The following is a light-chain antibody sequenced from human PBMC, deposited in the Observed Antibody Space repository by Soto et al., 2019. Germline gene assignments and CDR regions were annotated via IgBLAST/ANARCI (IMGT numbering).Light chain of an antibody. CDR2: DDN. J-gene: IGLJ1*01. CDR1: SSNIWGNS. CDR3: GSWDSSLRAYV. V-gene: IGLV1-51*01. Sequence: QSVLTQPRSVSSSPGQKVTISCSGSSSNIWGNSVSWYQQLPGTAPKLLIYDDNKRPSGIPDRFSGSKSGTSATLGITGFQTGDEADYYCGSWDSSLRAYVYRTGTKVNVL.